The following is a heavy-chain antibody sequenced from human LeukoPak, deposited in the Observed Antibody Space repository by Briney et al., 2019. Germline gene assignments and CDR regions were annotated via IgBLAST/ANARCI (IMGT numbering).Heavy chain of an antibody. CDR2: ISSSSSHM. D-gene: IGHD3-16*01. V-gene: IGHV3-21*01. CDR3: ARDLFDDYSLDY. J-gene: IGHJ4*02. Sequence: GGSLRLSCAASGFTFSSYDMTWVRQAPGRGLEWVSSISSSSSHMYYADSVKGRFTISRDNAKNSLYLQMNSLRAEDTAVYYCARDLFDDYSLDYWGQGTLVTVSS. CDR1: GFTFSSYD.